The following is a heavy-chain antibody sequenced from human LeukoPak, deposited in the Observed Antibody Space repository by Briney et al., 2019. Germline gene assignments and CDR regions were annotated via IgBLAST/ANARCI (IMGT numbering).Heavy chain of an antibody. CDR2: ISSSSRTV. D-gene: IGHD5-18*01. J-gene: IGHJ4*02. V-gene: IGHV3-48*04. Sequence: PGGSLRLSCAASGFTFTNYSVHWVRQAPGKGPEWLSYISSSSRTVFYADSVKGRFTISRDNAKKSLYLQMNSLRAEDTAVYYCASAMATANFDYWGQGTLVTVSS. CDR1: GFTFTNYS. CDR3: ASAMATANFDY.